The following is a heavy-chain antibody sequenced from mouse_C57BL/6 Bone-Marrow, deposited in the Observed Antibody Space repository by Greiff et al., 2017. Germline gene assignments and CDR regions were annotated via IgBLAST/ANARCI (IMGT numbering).Heavy chain of an antibody. CDR2: IDPETGGT. V-gene: IGHV1-15*01. CDR1: GYTFTDYE. D-gene: IGHD2-3*01. Sequence: VQLQQSGAELVRPGASVTLSCKASGYTFTDYEMHWVKQTPVHGLEWIGAIDPETGGTAYNQKFKGKAILTADKSSSTAYMERRSLTSEDSAVYYCTTFYDGYSEGYFDVWGTGTTVTVSS. J-gene: IGHJ1*03. CDR3: TTFYDGYSEGYFDV.